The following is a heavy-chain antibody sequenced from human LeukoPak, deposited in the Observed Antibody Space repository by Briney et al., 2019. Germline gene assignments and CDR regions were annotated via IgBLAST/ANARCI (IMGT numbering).Heavy chain of an antibody. Sequence: GGSLRLSCVASGFTFGSDAMHWVRQAPGKGLEWVAVISYDGKEKYHADSVKGRFTISRDNAKNSLYLQMNSLRAEDTAVYYCARVSPNTVTTLQYFDYWGQGTLVTVSS. J-gene: IGHJ4*02. CDR2: ISYDGKEK. V-gene: IGHV3-30*04. D-gene: IGHD4-17*01. CDR3: ARVSPNTVTTLQYFDY. CDR1: GFTFGSDA.